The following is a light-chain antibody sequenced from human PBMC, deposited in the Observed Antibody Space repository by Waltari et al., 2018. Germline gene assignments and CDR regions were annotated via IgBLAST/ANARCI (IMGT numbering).Light chain of an antibody. CDR1: QSVLSSSNNKNY. CDR3: QQYYSSPWT. J-gene: IGKJ1*01. Sequence: DIVMTQSPDSLAVALGERATIKCKSSQSVLSSSNNKNYFAWYQQKPGQPPKLLIYWASTRESGVPDRFSGSGSGTDFTLTISSLQAEDVAVYYCQQYYSSPWTFGQGTKVEIK. V-gene: IGKV4-1*01. CDR2: WAS.